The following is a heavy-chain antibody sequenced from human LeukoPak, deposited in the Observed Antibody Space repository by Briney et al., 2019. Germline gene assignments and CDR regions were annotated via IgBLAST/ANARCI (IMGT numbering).Heavy chain of an antibody. Sequence: PGGSLRLSCAASGFTFSSYAMSWVRQAPGKGLEWVSAISGSGGSTYYADSVKGRFTISRDNAKNSLYLQMNGLRAEDMALYYCAKDRYYDFWSGPGFAFDIWGQGTMVTVSS. D-gene: IGHD3-3*01. CDR1: GFTFSSYA. J-gene: IGHJ3*02. CDR2: ISGSGGST. CDR3: AKDRYYDFWSGPGFAFDI. V-gene: IGHV3-23*01.